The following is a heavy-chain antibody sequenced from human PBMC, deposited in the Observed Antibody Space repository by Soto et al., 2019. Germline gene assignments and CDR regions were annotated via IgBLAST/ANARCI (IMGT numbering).Heavy chain of an antibody. D-gene: IGHD2-2*01. CDR3: ARSGWTAAATRY. V-gene: IGHV1-3*01. J-gene: IGHJ4*02. Sequence: QVQLVQSGAEVKKPGASVKVSCKASGYTFTSYAMHWVRQAPGQRLEWMGWINAGNGNTKYSQKFQGRVTITRDTSASTAYMELSNLRSEDTDVYYCARSGWTAAATRYWGQGTLVTVSS. CDR1: GYTFTSYA. CDR2: INAGNGNT.